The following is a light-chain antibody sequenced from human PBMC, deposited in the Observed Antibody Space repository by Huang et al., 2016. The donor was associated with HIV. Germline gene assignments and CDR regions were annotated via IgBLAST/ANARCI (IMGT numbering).Light chain of an antibody. CDR1: QTISNY. CDR3: QQSSISPWT. CDR2: AAS. Sequence: DIQMTQSPSSLSASVGDRVTITCRASQTISNYLNWYQQKPGKAPKLLIYAASDLQSGLPSRLSGRGSGTDFTLTISSLQPEDSATYYCQQSSISPWTFGQGTRVEIK. J-gene: IGKJ1*01. V-gene: IGKV1-39*01.